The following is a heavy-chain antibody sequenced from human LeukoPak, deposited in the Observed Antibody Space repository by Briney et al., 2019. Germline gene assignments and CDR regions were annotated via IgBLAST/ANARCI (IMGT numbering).Heavy chain of an antibody. CDR1: GYTFTGYY. J-gene: IGHJ5*02. D-gene: IGHD3-3*01. V-gene: IGHV1-2*02. CDR2: INPNSGGT. Sequence: ASVKVSCKASGYTFTGYYMHWVGQAPGQGLEWMGWINPNSGGTNYAQKFQGRVTMTRDTSISTAYMELSRLRSDDTAVYYCARENSQRYYDFWSGYTNWFDPWGQGTLVTVSS. CDR3: ARENSQRYYDFWSGYTNWFDP.